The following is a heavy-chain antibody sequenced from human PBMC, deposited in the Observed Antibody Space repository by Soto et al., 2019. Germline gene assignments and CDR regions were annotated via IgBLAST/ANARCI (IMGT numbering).Heavy chain of an antibody. J-gene: IGHJ5*01. CDR3: ARDRGVALATLSLDS. D-gene: IGHD2-15*01. V-gene: IGHV3-48*01. CDR2: IGIGSSTT. Sequence: GKGLEWVSYIGIGSSTTYYADSAKGRFTISRDNAKNSLYLQMNSLRAEDTVVYYCARDRGVALATLSLDSWGQRTLVSVSS.